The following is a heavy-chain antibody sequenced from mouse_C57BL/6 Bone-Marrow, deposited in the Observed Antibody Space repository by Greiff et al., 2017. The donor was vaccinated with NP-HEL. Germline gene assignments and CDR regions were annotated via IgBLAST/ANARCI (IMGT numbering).Heavy chain of an antibody. CDR3: AREGLGGAFGY. J-gene: IGHJ2*01. D-gene: IGHD4-1*01. V-gene: IGHV1-69*01. CDR1: GYTFTSYW. Sequence: QVQLQQPGAELVMPGASVKLSCKASGYTFTSYWMHWVKQRPGQGLEWIGEIDPSDSYTNYNQKFKGKSTLTVDKSSSTAYMQLSSLTSEDSAVYYCAREGLGGAFGYWGQGTTLTVSS. CDR2: IDPSDSYT.